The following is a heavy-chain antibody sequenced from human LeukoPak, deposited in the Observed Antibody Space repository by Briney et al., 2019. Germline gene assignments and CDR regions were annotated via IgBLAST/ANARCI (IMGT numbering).Heavy chain of an antibody. D-gene: IGHD3-10*01. J-gene: IGHJ4*02. CDR1: GGSISSYY. CDR3: ASALLWCGEGSFAY. V-gene: IGHV4-4*07. Sequence: SETLSLTCTVSGGSISSYYWSWLRQPAGKGLEWIGRIYTSGSTNYNPSLKSRVTMSVDTSKNQFSLELGSVAAADTAVSYCASALLWCGEGSFAYWGGQALVTVSS. CDR2: IYTSGST.